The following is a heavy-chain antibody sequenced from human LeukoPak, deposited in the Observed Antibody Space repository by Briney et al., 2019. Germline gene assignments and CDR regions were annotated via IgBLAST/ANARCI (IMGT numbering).Heavy chain of an antibody. CDR1: GYSFATYW. J-gene: IGHJ3*02. CDR3: ARLVITFGGVIPQVFDI. Sequence: GESLKISCKGSGYSFATYWIAWVRQMPGEGLEWLGIVHPGDSNTRYSPSFQGQVTISADKSISTAYPQWSSLKASDTAMYYCARLVITFGGVIPQVFDIWGQGTMVTVSS. V-gene: IGHV5-51*01. D-gene: IGHD3-16*02. CDR2: VHPGDSNT.